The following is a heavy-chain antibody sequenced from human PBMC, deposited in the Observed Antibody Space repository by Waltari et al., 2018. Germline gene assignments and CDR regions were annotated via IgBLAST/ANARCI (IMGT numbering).Heavy chain of an antibody. V-gene: IGHV5-51*01. D-gene: IGHD3-10*01. CDR1: GYSFTPYW. CDR2: IYPGDSDT. J-gene: IGHJ4*02. CDR3: ARRLLWCGASEYYFDY. Sequence: EVLLVQSGAEVTQPGESLKISCKGAGYSFTPYWLGRVGQMPGKGLEWMGIIYPGDSDTRYSPSCQGQVTISGDKSISTAYLQLNSLKASDTAMYYCARRLLWCGASEYYFDYWGQGTLVTVSS.